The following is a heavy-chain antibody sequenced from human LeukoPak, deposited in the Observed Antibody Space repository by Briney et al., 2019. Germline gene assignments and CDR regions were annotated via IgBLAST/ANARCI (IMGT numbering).Heavy chain of an antibody. D-gene: IGHD3-10*01. J-gene: IGHJ4*02. CDR2: ISGSGGNT. V-gene: IGHV3-23*01. CDR1: GFTFSSYA. Sequence: GGTLRLSCAASGFTFSSYAMSWVRQAPGKGLEWVSAISGSGGNTYYADSVKGRFAISRDNSKNTLYLQMNSLRAEDTAVYYCAKDRRAGSYDYWGQGTLVTVSS. CDR3: AKDRRAGSYDY.